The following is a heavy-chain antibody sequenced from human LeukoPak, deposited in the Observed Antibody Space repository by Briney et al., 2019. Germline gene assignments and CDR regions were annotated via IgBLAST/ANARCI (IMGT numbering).Heavy chain of an antibody. Sequence: GGSLRLSCAASGFTFSSYAMHWVRQAPGKGLEWVAVISYDGSNKYYADSVKGRFTISRDNSKNTLDLQMNSLRAEDTAVYYCARDRGYSGYDALDYWGQGTLVTVSS. D-gene: IGHD5-12*01. CDR2: ISYDGSNK. J-gene: IGHJ4*02. V-gene: IGHV3-30-3*01. CDR3: ARDRGYSGYDALDY. CDR1: GFTFSSYA.